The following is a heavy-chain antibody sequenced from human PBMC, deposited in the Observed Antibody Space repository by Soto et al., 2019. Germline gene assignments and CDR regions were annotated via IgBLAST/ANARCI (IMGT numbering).Heavy chain of an antibody. Sequence: GGSLRLSCAASGFTFSSYWMSWVRQAPGKGLEWVANIKQDGSEKYYVDSVKGRFTISRDNAKNSLYLQMNSLRAEDTAVYYCARAVRDWLEAPFDYWGQGTLVTVSS. CDR1: GFTFSSYW. J-gene: IGHJ4*02. CDR2: IKQDGSEK. CDR3: ARAVRDWLEAPFDY. D-gene: IGHD3-3*01. V-gene: IGHV3-7*04.